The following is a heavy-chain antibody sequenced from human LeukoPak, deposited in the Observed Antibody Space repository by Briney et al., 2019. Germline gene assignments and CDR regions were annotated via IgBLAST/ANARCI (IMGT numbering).Heavy chain of an antibody. CDR3: VRSLGWSGTRDY. Sequence: PGGSLRLSCAASEFIFSAYWMTWVRQAPGKGLEWVANINQDGSEKYYVDSVKGRFTISRDNAKKSLFLQMNSLTAADTALYFCVRSLGWSGTRDYWGQGTLVTVSS. CDR1: EFIFSAYW. D-gene: IGHD3-10*01. J-gene: IGHJ4*02. V-gene: IGHV3-7*01. CDR2: INQDGSEK.